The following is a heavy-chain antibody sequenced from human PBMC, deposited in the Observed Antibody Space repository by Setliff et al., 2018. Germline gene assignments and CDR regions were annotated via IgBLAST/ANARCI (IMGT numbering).Heavy chain of an antibody. J-gene: IGHJ5*02. CDR2: ISDTT. D-gene: IGHD4-17*01. V-gene: IGHV3-21*04. CDR3: ARDPNGDFVGAFDP. Sequence: LRLSCTASGFTFGHYNMNWVRQAPGKGLEWVSSISDTTYYADSVKGRFTISRDNSRNSLYLQMNSLRVEDTASYFCARDPNGDFVGAFDPWDQGILVTVSS. CDR1: GFTFGHYN.